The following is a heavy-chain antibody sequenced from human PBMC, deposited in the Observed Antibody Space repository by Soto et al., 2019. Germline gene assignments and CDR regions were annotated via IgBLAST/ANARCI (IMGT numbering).Heavy chain of an antibody. D-gene: IGHD6-6*01. CDR3: ARVGGVAARTFAY. J-gene: IGHJ4*02. Sequence: GTLSLRCTVSDGCSSSYYWRWVRQPPGKGLEWIGYIYYSGSTNYNPSLKSRVTISVDTSRNQFSLKLSSVTAADTAVYYCARVGGVAARTFAYWGKGTLFTVS. CDR2: IYYSGST. V-gene: IGHV4-59*01. CDR1: DGCSSSYY.